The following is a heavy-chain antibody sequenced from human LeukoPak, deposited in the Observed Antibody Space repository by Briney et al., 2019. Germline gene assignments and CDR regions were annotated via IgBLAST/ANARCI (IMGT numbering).Heavy chain of an antibody. CDR1: GGSISSGSDC. J-gene: IGHJ4*02. Sequence: PSQTLSLTCTVSGGSISSGSDCWRWIRQPAGKGLEWIGRIYPNGRSNHNSSLRGRVTISADASKNQISLELTSVTAADTAVYYCARERGGYGGTFDSWGQGTLVTVSS. CDR3: ARERGGYGGTFDS. D-gene: IGHD4-23*01. V-gene: IGHV4-61*02. CDR2: IYPNGRS.